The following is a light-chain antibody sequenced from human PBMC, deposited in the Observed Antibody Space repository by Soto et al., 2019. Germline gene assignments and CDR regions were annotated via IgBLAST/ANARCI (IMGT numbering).Light chain of an antibody. CDR2: GAC. CDR3: QQYGSSPLWT. J-gene: IGKJ1*01. V-gene: IGKV3-20*01. CDR1: QSVSSSY. Sequence: EIVLTQSPGTLSLSPGERATLSCRASQSVSSSYLAWYQQNPGEAPRLIIYGACSRATGIPDRFSGSGSGTDFTLTIRRLESEYFAVYYCQQYGSSPLWTVGQGTKVEIK.